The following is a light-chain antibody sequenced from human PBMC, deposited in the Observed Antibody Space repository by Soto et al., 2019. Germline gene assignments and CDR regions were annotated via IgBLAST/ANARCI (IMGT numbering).Light chain of an antibody. Sequence: QSVLNQPASESGSPGQSITISCSGTSSDIGRYNHVAWYQQLQGKSPNLMIHAVSDRTRGVSDRFSGTRSGITAALTISMIQTEDEADYYCFSYTDSQSYLFGAETKV. J-gene: IGLJ1*01. CDR2: AVS. CDR1: SSDIGRYNH. CDR3: FSYTDSQSYL. V-gene: IGLV2-14*03.